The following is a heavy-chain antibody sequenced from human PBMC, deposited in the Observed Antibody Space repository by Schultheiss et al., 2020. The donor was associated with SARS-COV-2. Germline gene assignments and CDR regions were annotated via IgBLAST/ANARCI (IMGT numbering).Heavy chain of an antibody. D-gene: IGHD4-23*01. J-gene: IGHJ3*02. CDR3: ARVGNSVALGAFDI. Sequence: SETLSLTCTVSGSYYWSWIRQPAGKGLEWIGRIYTSGSTNYNPSLKSRVTMSVDTSKNQFSLKLSSVTAADTAVYYCARVGNSVALGAFDIWGQGTMVTVSS. CDR1: GSYY. CDR2: IYTSGST. V-gene: IGHV4-4*07.